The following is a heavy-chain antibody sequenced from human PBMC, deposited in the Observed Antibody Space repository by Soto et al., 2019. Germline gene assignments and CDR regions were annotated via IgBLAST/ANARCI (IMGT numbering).Heavy chain of an antibody. Sequence: EVQLLESGGGLVQPGGSLRLSRAASGFTFSTYAMNWVRQAPGNGLEWVSAIRGSGGSIHYADSVKGRFTISRDNSKNTLYLQMNSLRDEDTAVYHCVKGYWKGDVWGQGTTVTVSS. CDR3: VKGYWKGDV. D-gene: IGHD1-1*01. J-gene: IGHJ6*02. V-gene: IGHV3-23*01. CDR2: IRGSGGSI. CDR1: GFTFSTYA.